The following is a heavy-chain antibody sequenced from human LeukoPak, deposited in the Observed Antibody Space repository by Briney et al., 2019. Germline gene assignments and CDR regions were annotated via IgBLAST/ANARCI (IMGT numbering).Heavy chain of an antibody. V-gene: IGHV3-11*01. Sequence: GRSLRLSCAASGFTFSDYYMSWIRQAPGKGLEWVSYISSSGSTIYYADSVKGRFTISRDNAKNSLYLQMNSLRAEDTAVYYCAWFGELAHFFDYWGQGTLVTVSS. J-gene: IGHJ4*02. D-gene: IGHD3-10*01. CDR2: ISSSGSTI. CDR3: AWFGELAHFFDY. CDR1: GFTFSDYY.